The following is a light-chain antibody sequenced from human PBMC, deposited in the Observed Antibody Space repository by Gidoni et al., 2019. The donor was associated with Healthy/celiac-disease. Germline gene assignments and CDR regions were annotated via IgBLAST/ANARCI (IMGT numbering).Light chain of an antibody. CDR1: SSDVGGYHY. J-gene: IGLJ3*02. CDR3: SSYTSSSTWV. CDR2: EVS. Sequence: SASTQPASVSGSPGQSITIPCTGTSSDVGGYHYVSWYQQHPGKAPKLMIYEVSNRPSGVSNRFSGSKSGNTASLTISGLQAEDEADYYCSSYTSSSTWVFGGGTKLTVL. V-gene: IGLV2-14*01.